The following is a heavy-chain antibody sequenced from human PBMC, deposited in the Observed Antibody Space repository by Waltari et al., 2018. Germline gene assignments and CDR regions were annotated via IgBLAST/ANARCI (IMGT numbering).Heavy chain of an antibody. D-gene: IGHD3-3*01. J-gene: IGHJ6*02. CDR2: MNPNSGNT. CDR3: ARGTRYYDFWSGYYWDYYYGMDV. Sequence: QVQLVQSGAEVKKPGASVKVSCKASGYTFTSYDINWVRQATGQGLEWMGWMNPNSGNTGYAQKFQGRVTMTRNTSISTAYMELSSLRSEDTAVYYCARGTRYYDFWSGYYWDYYYGMDVWGQGTTVTVSS. CDR1: GYTFTSYD. V-gene: IGHV1-8*01.